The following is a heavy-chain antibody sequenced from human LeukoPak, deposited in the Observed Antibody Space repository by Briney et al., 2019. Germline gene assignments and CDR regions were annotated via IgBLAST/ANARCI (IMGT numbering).Heavy chain of an antibody. CDR1: GFTFSSYA. D-gene: IGHD3-22*01. Sequence: GGSLRLSCAAAGFTFSSYAMSWVRQAPGKGLEWVSPVSGSGGSTYYADSVKGRFTISRDNSKNTLYLQMSSLRAEDTAVYYCAKEITMIVVGRSGMDVWGQGTTVTVSS. J-gene: IGHJ6*02. V-gene: IGHV3-23*01. CDR2: VSGSGGST. CDR3: AKEITMIVVGRSGMDV.